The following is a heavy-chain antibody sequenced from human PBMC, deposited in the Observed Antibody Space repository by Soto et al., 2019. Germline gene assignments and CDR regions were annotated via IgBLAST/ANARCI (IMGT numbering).Heavy chain of an antibody. D-gene: IGHD4-4*01. CDR1: GFTFGDYA. V-gene: IGHV3-49*03. J-gene: IGHJ6*03. CDR3: TRDKKYWVRGTVTTSYYYYYMDV. Sequence: PGGSLRLSCTASGFTFGDYAMSWFRQAPGKGLEWVGFIRSKAYGGTTEYAASVKGRFTISRDDSKSIAYLQMNSLKTEDTAVYYCTRDKKYWVRGTVTTSYYYYYMDVWGKGTTVTVSS. CDR2: IRSKAYGGTT.